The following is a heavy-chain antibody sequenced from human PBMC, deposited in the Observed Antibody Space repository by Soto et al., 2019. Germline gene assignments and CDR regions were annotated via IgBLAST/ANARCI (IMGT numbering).Heavy chain of an antibody. CDR2: IRNKANRYST. Sequence: EVQLVESGGGLVQPGGSLRLSCAASGFTFSDHYRDWVRQAPGKGLEWFGRIRNKANRYSTEYAASVKGRFTISRDDSNNSLYLQMNGLKIEDTAVYYCARGLSMVGDAFDIWGQGTMVTVSS. V-gene: IGHV3-72*01. CDR1: GFTFSDHY. CDR3: ARGLSMVGDAFDI. J-gene: IGHJ3*02. D-gene: IGHD3-10*01.